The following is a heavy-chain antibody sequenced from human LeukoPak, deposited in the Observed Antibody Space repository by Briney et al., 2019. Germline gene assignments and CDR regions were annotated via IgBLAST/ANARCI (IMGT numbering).Heavy chain of an antibody. CDR3: ARVRAKKEASYYYYYYMDV. J-gene: IGHJ6*03. CDR1: GGSISSYY. V-gene: IGHV4-59*01. Sequence: SETLSLTCTVSGGSISSYYWSWIRQPPGKGLEWIGYIYYSGSTNYNPSLKSRVTISVDTSKNQFSLKLSSVTAADTAVYYCARVRAKKEASYYYYYYMDVWGKGTTVTVSS. CDR2: IYYSGST.